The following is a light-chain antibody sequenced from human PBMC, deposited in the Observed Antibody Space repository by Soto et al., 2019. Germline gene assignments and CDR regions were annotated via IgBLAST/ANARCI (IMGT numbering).Light chain of an antibody. Sequence: EIVMTQSPATLSVSPGERATLSCRASQSVSSNLAWYQQKPGQAPRLLIYGASTRATGIPARFSGSVSGTEFTLTISSLQSEDFAVYYCQQSNNWPPTFGQGTKLEIK. CDR3: QQSNNWPPT. CDR1: QSVSSN. J-gene: IGKJ2*01. V-gene: IGKV3-15*01. CDR2: GAS.